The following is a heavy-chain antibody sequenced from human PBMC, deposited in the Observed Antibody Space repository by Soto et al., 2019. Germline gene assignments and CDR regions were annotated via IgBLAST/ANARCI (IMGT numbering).Heavy chain of an antibody. CDR3: ARSIGVVTALDY. Sequence: QVQLVQSGAEVKKPGASVKVSCKASGYTFTSYAMHWVRQAPGQRLEWMGWINAGNGNTKYSQKFKGRVTITRDTAASTAYMELSSLRSEDTAVYYCARSIGVVTALDYWGQGTLVTVSS. J-gene: IGHJ4*02. CDR2: INAGNGNT. CDR1: GYTFTSYA. D-gene: IGHD2-21*02. V-gene: IGHV1-3*01.